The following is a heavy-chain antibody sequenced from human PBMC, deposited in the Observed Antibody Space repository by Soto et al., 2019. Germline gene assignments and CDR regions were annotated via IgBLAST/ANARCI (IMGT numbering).Heavy chain of an antibody. CDR3: ARADHSGVPNAGEYYYYGMDV. J-gene: IGHJ6*02. V-gene: IGHV4-4*02. D-gene: IGHD3-10*01. Sequence: QVQLQESGPGLVKPSGTLSLTCAVSGGSISSSNWWSWVRQPPGKGLEWIGEIYHSGSTNYNPSLKSRVTISVDKSKNQFSLKLSSVTAADTAVYYCARADHSGVPNAGEYYYYGMDVWGQGTTVTVSS. CDR1: GGSISSSNW. CDR2: IYHSGST.